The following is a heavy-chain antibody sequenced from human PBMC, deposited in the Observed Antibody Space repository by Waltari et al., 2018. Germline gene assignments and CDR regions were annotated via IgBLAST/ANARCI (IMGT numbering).Heavy chain of an antibody. CDR1: GGSFSGYY. J-gene: IGHJ6*02. D-gene: IGHD2-21*01. V-gene: IGHV4-34*11. CDR2: IYYSGST. Sequence: QVQLQQWGAGLLKPSETLSLTCAVYGGSFSGYYWSWIRQPPGKGLEWIGYIYYSGSTNYNPSLKSRVTISVDTSKNQFSLKLSSVTAADTAVYYCARVKCGGDCYYGMDVWGQGTTVTVSS. CDR3: ARVKCGGDCYYGMDV.